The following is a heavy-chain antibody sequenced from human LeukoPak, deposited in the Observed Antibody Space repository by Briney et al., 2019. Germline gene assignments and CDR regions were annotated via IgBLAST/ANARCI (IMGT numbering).Heavy chain of an antibody. CDR3: AKAGGDSSGYYPPSDY. Sequence: GGSLRLSCAASGFTFSNYAMRWVRQAPGKGLEWVSGISGSGDTTYYADSVKGRFTISRDNSKNTLHLQMNSLRAEDTAVYYCAKAGGDSSGYYPPSDYWGQGTLVTVSS. D-gene: IGHD3-22*01. CDR1: GFTFSNYA. CDR2: ISGSGDTT. V-gene: IGHV3-23*01. J-gene: IGHJ4*02.